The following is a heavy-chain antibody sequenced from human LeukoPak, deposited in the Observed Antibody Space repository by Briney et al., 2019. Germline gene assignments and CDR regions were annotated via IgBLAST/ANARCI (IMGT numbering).Heavy chain of an antibody. CDR2: FYYSGST. D-gene: IGHD3-3*01. J-gene: IGHJ4*02. V-gene: IGHV4-59*12. CDR3: AREGPIQFLEQIDF. CDR1: GGSISSYY. Sequence: SETLSLTCTVSGGSISSYYWSWIRQPPGKGLEWIGFFYYSGSTNYNPSLKSRVTISIDTSKNQFSLKLTSLKAADTAVYYCAREGPIQFLEQIDFWGQGSLVTVSS.